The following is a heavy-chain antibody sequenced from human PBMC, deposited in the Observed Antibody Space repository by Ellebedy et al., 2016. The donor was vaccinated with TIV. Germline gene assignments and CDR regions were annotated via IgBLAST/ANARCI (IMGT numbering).Heavy chain of an antibody. CDR2: ISISSSNI. CDR3: AREFGSGSYPRLDY. CDR1: GSTLSRYA. Sequence: GGSLRLXCEASGSTLSRYAMNWVRQAPGKGLEWVSYISISSSNIHYAEFVKGRFTISRDNAKNSLYLQMNTLRAEDTAVYYCAREFGSGSYPRLDYWGQGTLVTVSS. J-gene: IGHJ4*02. D-gene: IGHD3-10*01. V-gene: IGHV3-48*01.